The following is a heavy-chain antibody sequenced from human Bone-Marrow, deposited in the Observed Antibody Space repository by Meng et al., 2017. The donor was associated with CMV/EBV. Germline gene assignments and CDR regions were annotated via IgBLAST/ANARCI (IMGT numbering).Heavy chain of an antibody. Sequence: ASVKVSCKASGYTFTSYYMHWVRQAPGQGLEWMGIINPSGGSTSYAQKFQGRVTMTRDTSTSTVYMELSSLRSEDTAVYYCARDRGYCSSTSCQPTNNWFDPWSQGTLVIVSS. CDR2: INPSGGST. CDR3: ARDRGYCSSTSCQPTNNWFDP. J-gene: IGHJ5*02. V-gene: IGHV1-46*01. CDR1: GYTFTSYY. D-gene: IGHD2-2*01.